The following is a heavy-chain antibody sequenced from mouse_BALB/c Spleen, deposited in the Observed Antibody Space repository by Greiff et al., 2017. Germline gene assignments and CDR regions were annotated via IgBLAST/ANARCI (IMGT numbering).Heavy chain of an antibody. Sequence: EVKLMESGPGLVKPSQSLSLTCTVTGYSITSDYAWNWIRQFPGNKLEWMGYISYSGSTSYNPSLKSRISITRDTSKNQFFLQLNSVTTEDTATYYCARYGIYYFDYWGQGTTLTVSS. J-gene: IGHJ2*01. V-gene: IGHV3-2*02. CDR2: ISYSGST. CDR3: ARYGIYYFDY. CDR1: GYSITSDYA. D-gene: IGHD2-1*01.